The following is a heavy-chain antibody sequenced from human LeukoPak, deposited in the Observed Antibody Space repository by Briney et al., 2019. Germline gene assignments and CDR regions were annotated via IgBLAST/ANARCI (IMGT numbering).Heavy chain of an antibody. Sequence: GESLKISCKGSGYSFINYWIGWVRQMPGKGLEWMGIIYPGDTVTIYSPSFQGQATISDDKPIGTAYLQWSSLKASDTAIYYCARGGPAYALDYWGQGTLVTVSS. V-gene: IGHV5-51*04. J-gene: IGHJ4*02. CDR1: GYSFINYW. CDR3: ARGGPAYALDY. D-gene: IGHD2-2*01. CDR2: IYPGDTVT.